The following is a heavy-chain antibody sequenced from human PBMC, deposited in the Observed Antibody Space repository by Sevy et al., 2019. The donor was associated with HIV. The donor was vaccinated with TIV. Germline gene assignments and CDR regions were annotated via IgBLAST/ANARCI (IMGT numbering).Heavy chain of an antibody. CDR3: ARDPVAPNHAGMDV. D-gene: IGHD5-12*01. CDR1: GYTFTDYY. V-gene: IGHV1-2*06. Sequence: ASVKVSSKASGYTFTDYYMHWVRQAPGQGLEWMGRINPNSGDTNFVQKFQGRVTMTRDTSISTAYMELSRLTSDDTAVYYCARDPVAPNHAGMDVWGQGTTVTVSS. J-gene: IGHJ6*02. CDR2: INPNSGDT.